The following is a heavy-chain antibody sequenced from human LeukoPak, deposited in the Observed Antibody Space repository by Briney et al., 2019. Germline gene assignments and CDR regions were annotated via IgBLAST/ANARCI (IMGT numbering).Heavy chain of an antibody. J-gene: IGHJ2*01. CDR3: ARGAATIRRIYWYFDL. V-gene: IGHV1-8*01. Sequence: ASVKVSCKASGYTFTSYDINWVRQATGQGLEWMGWMNPNSGNTGYAQKFQGRVTMTRKTSISTAYMELSSLRSEDTAVYYCARGAATIRRIYWYFDLWGRGTLVTVSS. CDR2: MNPNSGNT. D-gene: IGHD5-12*01. CDR1: GYTFTSYD.